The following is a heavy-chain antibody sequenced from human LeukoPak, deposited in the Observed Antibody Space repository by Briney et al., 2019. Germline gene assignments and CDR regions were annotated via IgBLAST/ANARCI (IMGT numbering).Heavy chain of an antibody. CDR3: ARGPAGIAAVGGTFDY. CDR2: ISSSNIYI. V-gene: IGHV3-21*01. J-gene: IGHJ4*02. Sequence: GGSLRHSCAASGFTFSSYTMNWVRQAPAKGLEWGSSISSSNIYIYYADSLKGRFTISRDNAKNSLYLQMNSLRAEDTAVYYCARGPAGIAAVGGTFDYWGQGTLVTVSS. CDR1: GFTFSSYT. D-gene: IGHD6-13*01.